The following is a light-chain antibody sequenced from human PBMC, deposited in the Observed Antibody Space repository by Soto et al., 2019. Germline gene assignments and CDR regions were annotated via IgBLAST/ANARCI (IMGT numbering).Light chain of an antibody. CDR3: QSYDSGLTGTG. V-gene: IGLV1-40*01. CDR2: GNT. J-gene: IGLJ1*01. CDR1: SSNIGPGFD. Sequence: QSVLTQPPSVSGAPGQTVAISCTGSSSNIGPGFDVHWYQQLPGTAPQLVLYGNTNRPSGVPDRFSGSRSGSSAYLAITGLQAEDEADYYCQSYDSGLTGTGFGTGTQLT.